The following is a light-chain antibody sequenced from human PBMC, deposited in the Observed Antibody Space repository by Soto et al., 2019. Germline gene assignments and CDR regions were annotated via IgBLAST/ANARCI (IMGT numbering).Light chain of an antibody. CDR2: DVS. J-gene: IGLJ2*01. V-gene: IGLV2-14*03. CDR3: SSYTSTSTVI. CDR1: GSDVGGYNY. Sequence: QSVLTQPASVSGSPGQSITISCTGTGSDVGGYNYVSWYQQHPGKAPKLMIYDVSDRPSGVSNRFSGSKSGNTASLTISGLQAEDEGDYYCSSYTSTSTVIFGGGTKLTVL.